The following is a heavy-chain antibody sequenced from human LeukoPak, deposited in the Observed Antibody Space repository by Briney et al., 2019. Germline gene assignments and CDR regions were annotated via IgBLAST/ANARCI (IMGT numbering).Heavy chain of an antibody. CDR3: VREYHGGYFDF. Sequence: ASVKVSCKASGYIFTSYYVHWVGQAPGQGLEWLGVVYPSAGTSDPAQRFRARITLSDDTSTSTAYMELRSLKSEDTAIYFCVREYHGGYFDFWGQGTLVTVSS. CDR1: GYIFTSYY. CDR2: VYPSAGTS. J-gene: IGHJ4*02. V-gene: IGHV1-46*03. D-gene: IGHD3-16*01.